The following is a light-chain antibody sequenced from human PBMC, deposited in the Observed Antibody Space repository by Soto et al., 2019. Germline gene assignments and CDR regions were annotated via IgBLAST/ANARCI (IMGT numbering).Light chain of an antibody. CDR1: QSVSGLF. CDR3: QQFDSSVT. Sequence: EIVLTQSPGSLSLSPGERATLSCRAGQSVSGLFFAWYQQRPGQAPRLLMFGASSRATGIPERFSGSGSGTDFTLTISRLEPEDFAVYYCQQFDSSVTFGQGTKVEIK. V-gene: IGKV3-20*01. CDR2: GAS. J-gene: IGKJ1*01.